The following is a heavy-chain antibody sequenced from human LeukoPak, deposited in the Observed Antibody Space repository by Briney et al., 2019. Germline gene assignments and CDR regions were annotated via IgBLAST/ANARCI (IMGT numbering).Heavy chain of an antibody. J-gene: IGHJ4*02. CDR3: ARRHSPSQYVGFQFDY. V-gene: IGHV4-59*08. CDR2: VYYSGFA. Sequence: SETLSLTCTVSGGSVSGHYWSWIRQPPGKGLEWIGYVYYSGFANYNPSLKSRVTLSVDTSKNQFFLKLTSVTAADTAVYYCARRHSPSQYVGFQFDYWGRGPWSPSPQ. CDR1: GGSVSGHY. D-gene: IGHD1-26*01.